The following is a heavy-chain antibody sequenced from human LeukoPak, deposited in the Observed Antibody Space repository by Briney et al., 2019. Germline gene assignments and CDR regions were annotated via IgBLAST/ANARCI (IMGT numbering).Heavy chain of an antibody. CDR3: ARRDISSGWSFDY. J-gene: IGHJ4*02. V-gene: IGHV4-4*07. Sequence: SETLSLTCTVSGGSISNYHWSWIRQPAGKGLEWIGQIHTGGSTNYNPPLKSRVSMSIDTTEDRVSLTIRSVTAADTAFYYCARRDISSGWSFDYWGQGTLVTVSS. CDR2: IHTGGST. CDR1: GGSISNYH. D-gene: IGHD6-19*01.